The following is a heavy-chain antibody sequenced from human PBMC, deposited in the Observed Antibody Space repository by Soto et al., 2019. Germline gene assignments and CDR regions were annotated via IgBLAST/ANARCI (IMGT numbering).Heavy chain of an antibody. J-gene: IGHJ4*02. CDR3: ARGPIQPQFVLMRTRMGEGFDY. V-gene: IGHV4-34*01. CDR1: GGSFRGYY. Sequence: SETLSLTCAVYGGSFRGYYWSWIRQPPGKGLEWIGEINHSGSTNYNPSLKSRVTISVDTSKNQFSLKLSSVTAADTAVYYCARGPIQPQFVLMRTRMGEGFDYWGQGTLVTVSS. CDR2: INHSGST. D-gene: IGHD2-8*01.